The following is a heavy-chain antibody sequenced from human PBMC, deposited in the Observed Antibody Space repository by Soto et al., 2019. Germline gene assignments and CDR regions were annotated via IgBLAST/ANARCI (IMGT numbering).Heavy chain of an antibody. CDR3: ARDVGLHLGELSFSDY. Sequence: GGSLRLSCAASGLTFNRYWMSWVRQAPGKGLEWVANIKQDGSEKNYVDSVKGRFTISRDNAKNSLDLQMNGLRVEDTAVYYCARDVGLHLGELSFSDYWGQGALVTVSS. CDR2: IKQDGSEK. V-gene: IGHV3-7*01. D-gene: IGHD3-16*02. J-gene: IGHJ4*02. CDR1: GLTFNRYW.